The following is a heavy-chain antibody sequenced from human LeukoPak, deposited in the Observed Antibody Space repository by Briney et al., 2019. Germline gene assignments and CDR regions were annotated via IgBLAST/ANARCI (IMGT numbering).Heavy chain of an antibody. CDR3: ARGPPVVVVPRGTYFDY. V-gene: IGHV1-18*01. CDR2: ISANNGNT. D-gene: IGHD3-22*01. Sequence: ASVKVSCKVSGYTFTTYGISWVRQAPGQGLEWVGWISANNGNTNYAQKLQGRVTMTTDTSTSTAYMELRSLRSDDTAVYYCARGPPVVVVPRGTYFDYWGQGTLVTVSS. CDR1: GYTFTTYG. J-gene: IGHJ4*02.